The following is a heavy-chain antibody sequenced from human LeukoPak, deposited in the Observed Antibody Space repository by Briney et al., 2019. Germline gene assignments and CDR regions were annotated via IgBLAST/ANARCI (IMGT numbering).Heavy chain of an antibody. V-gene: IGHV3-66*01. CDR2: IYSGGST. Sequence: GGSLRLSCAASGFTFGSYGMHWVRQAPGKGLEWVSVIYSGGSTYYADSVKGRFTISRDNSKNTLYLQMNSLRAEDTAVYYCARDLGLLTGSGSMMGASGSLFDYWGQGTLVTVSS. CDR3: ARDLGLLTGSGSMMGASGSLFDY. D-gene: IGHD3-10*01. CDR1: GFTFGSYG. J-gene: IGHJ4*02.